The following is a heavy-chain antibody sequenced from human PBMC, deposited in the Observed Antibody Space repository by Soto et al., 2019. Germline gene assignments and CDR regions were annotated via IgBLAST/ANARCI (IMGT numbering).Heavy chain of an antibody. CDR1: GGSISSYY. J-gene: IGHJ6*02. V-gene: IGHV4-4*07. D-gene: IGHD6-6*01. CDR3: ARDRGIEARLHNYYYGMDV. Sequence: QVQLQESGPGLVKPSETLSLTCTVSGGSISSYYWSWIRQPAGKGLEWIGRIYTSGSTNYNPSLKSRVTMSVYTSKNQSSLKLSSVTAADTAVYYCARDRGIEARLHNYYYGMDVWGQGTTVTVSS. CDR2: IYTSGST.